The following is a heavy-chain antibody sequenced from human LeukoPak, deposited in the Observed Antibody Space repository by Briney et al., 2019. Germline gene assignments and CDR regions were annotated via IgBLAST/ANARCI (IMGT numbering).Heavy chain of an antibody. Sequence: SSETLSLTCTVSGGSISSYYWSWIRQPPGKGLEWIGHIYHSGSTNYNPSLKSRVTISIDTSKNQFSLKLTSVTSADTAVYYCARDGPAYTSRWYDYYYGLDVWGQGTTVTVSS. CDR2: IYHSGST. CDR3: ARDGPAYTSRWYDYYYGLDV. V-gene: IGHV4-59*01. J-gene: IGHJ6*02. D-gene: IGHD2-2*01. CDR1: GGSISSYY.